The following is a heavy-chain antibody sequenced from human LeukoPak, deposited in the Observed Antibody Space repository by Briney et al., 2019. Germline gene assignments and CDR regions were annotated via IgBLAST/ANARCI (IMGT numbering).Heavy chain of an antibody. CDR1: GYSFTSYW. Sequence: GESLQISCKGSGYSFTSYWIGWVRQMPGKGLEWMGIIYPGDSDTRYSPSFQGQVTISADKSISTAYLQWSSLKASDTAMYYCARREITMVRGVKDNWFDPWGQGTLVTVSS. V-gene: IGHV5-51*01. J-gene: IGHJ5*02. CDR2: IYPGDSDT. CDR3: ARREITMVRGVKDNWFDP. D-gene: IGHD3-10*01.